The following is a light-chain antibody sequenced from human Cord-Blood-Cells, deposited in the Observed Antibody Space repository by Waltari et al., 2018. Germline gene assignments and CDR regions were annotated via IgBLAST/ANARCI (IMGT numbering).Light chain of an antibody. V-gene: IGKV3-11*01. CDR3: QQRSNWLT. CDR1: QSVSSY. CDR2: DAS. Sequence: EIVLPQSPATLSLSPGERATLSCRASQSVSSYLAWYQQKPGQAPRLLIYDASNRATGIPARFSGSGSGTDFTLTSSSLEPEDFAVYYCQQRSNWLTFGGGTKVEIK. J-gene: IGKJ4*01.